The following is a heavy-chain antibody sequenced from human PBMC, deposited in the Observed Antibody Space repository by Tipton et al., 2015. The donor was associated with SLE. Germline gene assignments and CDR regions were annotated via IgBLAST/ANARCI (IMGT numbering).Heavy chain of an antibody. CDR3: AREPRSGYHDY. CDR2: IYYSGST. Sequence: TLSLTCTVSGGSISSGGYYWSWIRQHPGKGLEWIGYIYYSGSTIHNPSLKSRVTMSVDTSKNQFSLKLSSVTAADTAVYYCAREPRSGYHDYWSQGTLVIASS. CDR1: GGSISSGGYY. D-gene: IGHD3-3*01. J-gene: IGHJ4*02. V-gene: IGHV4-31*03.